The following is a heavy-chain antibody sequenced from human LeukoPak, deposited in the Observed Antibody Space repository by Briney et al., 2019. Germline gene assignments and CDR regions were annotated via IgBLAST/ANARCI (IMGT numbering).Heavy chain of an antibody. Sequence: PSETLSLTCTVSAGSISSYYWSWIRQPAGKGLEWFGRIYTSGSTNYNPSLKSRVTMSVATSKSQFSLNLTSVTAADTAVYYCATSRYDFTGRSYSGMHVWGQGTTVTVSS. V-gene: IGHV4-4*07. CDR2: IYTSGST. CDR3: ATSRYDFTGRSYSGMHV. D-gene: IGHD3-3*01. CDR1: AGSISSYY. J-gene: IGHJ6*02.